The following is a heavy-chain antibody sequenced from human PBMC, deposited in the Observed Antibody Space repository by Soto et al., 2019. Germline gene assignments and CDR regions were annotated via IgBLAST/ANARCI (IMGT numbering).Heavy chain of an antibody. CDR2: ISLYSDGT. D-gene: IGHD2-2*01. CDR1: GYTFSNYG. J-gene: IGHJ5*02. Sequence: QVQLVQSGGEVKRPGASVKVSCKTSGYTFSNYGITWVRQAPGQPLEWLGWISLYSDGTNYAQKFQGRVSITTDTSTTTAYMELRSLRSDDTAVYYCARVVPGAEAWFGPWGQGTLVTASS. V-gene: IGHV1-18*01. CDR3: ARVVPGAEAWFGP.